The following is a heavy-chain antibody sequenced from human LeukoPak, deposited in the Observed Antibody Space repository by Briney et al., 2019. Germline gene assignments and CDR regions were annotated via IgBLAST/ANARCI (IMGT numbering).Heavy chain of an antibody. CDR1: GFPFNAYW. D-gene: IGHD1-26*01. V-gene: IGHV3-73*01. Sequence: GGSLRLSCAASGFPFNAYWMTWVRQAPGKGLEWVGRIRSKANNYATAYATSVKGRFTLSRDDSKNTAYLQMNSLKTEDTAVYYCIRGAASGSYYGFDVWGQGATVTVSS. J-gene: IGHJ6*02. CDR3: IRGAASGSYYGFDV. CDR2: IRSKANNYAT.